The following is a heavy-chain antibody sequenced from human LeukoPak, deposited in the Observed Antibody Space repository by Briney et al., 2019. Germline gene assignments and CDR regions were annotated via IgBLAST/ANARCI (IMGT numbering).Heavy chain of an antibody. V-gene: IGHV3-23*01. J-gene: IGHJ3*02. D-gene: IGHD3-22*01. CDR2: IFPSGGEI. CDR1: GFTFSTFA. Sequence: GGSLRLSCAASGFTFSTFAMIWVRQPPGKGLEWVSSIFPSGGEIHYADSVRGRFTISRDNSKSTLSLQMNSLRAEDTAIYYCAKGTMSQHRGAFDIWGQGTMVIVSS. CDR3: AKGTMSQHRGAFDI.